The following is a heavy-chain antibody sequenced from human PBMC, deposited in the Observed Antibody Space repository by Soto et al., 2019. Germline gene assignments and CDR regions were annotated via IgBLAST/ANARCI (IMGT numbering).Heavy chain of an antibody. CDR3: ARRGDSSSWLNYYYYYGMDV. CDR1: GGSISSSSYY. Sequence: SETLSLTCTVSGGSISSSSYYWGWIRQPPGKGLEWIGSIYYSGSTYYNPSLKSRVTISVGTSKNQFSLKLSSVTAADTAVYYCARRGDSSSWLNYYYYYGMDVWGQGTTVTVSS. J-gene: IGHJ6*02. D-gene: IGHD6-13*01. V-gene: IGHV4-39*01. CDR2: IYYSGST.